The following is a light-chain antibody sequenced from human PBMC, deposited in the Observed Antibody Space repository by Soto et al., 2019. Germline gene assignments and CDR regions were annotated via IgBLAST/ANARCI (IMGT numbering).Light chain of an antibody. J-gene: IGKJ4*01. Sequence: EIVLTQSPGTLSLSPGERATLSCRASPSVSTSYLAWYQQKPGQAPRLLIYGASSRATGIPDRFSGSGSGTDFTLTISRLEPEDFAVYYCQQYGSPPLTFGGGTKVEIK. CDR2: GAS. CDR1: PSVSTSY. V-gene: IGKV3-20*01. CDR3: QQYGSPPLT.